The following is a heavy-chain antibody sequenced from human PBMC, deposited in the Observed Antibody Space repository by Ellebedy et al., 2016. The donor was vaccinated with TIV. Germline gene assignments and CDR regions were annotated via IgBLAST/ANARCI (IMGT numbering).Heavy chain of an antibody. Sequence: GESLKISXAASGFTFSSYSMNWVRQAPGKGLEWVSSISSSSSYIYYADSVKGRFTISRDNAKNSLYLQMNSLRAEDTAVYYCARDVVGATDYWGQGTLVTVSS. J-gene: IGHJ4*02. D-gene: IGHD1-26*01. CDR3: ARDVVGATDY. CDR2: ISSSSSYI. V-gene: IGHV3-21*01. CDR1: GFTFSSYS.